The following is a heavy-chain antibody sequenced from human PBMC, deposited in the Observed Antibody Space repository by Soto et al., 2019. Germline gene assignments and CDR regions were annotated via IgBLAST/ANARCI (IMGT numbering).Heavy chain of an antibody. V-gene: IGHV3-21*02. Sequence: EVQLVESGGGLVKPGGSLRLSCAASGFTFSSYNMNWVRQAPGKGLEWVSSISYSTTYIYYADSVQGRFTISRDNAKNSLYLQRTSLGADDTAVYYGARAVLPSVVGAVDYWGQGTLVTVSS. CDR2: ISYSTTYI. CDR1: GFTFSSYN. CDR3: ARAVLPSVVGAVDY. J-gene: IGHJ4*02. D-gene: IGHD1-26*01.